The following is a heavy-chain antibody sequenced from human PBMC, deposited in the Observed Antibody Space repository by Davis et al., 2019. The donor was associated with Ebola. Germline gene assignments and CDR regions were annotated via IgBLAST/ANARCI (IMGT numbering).Heavy chain of an antibody. Sequence: GGTLRLSCAVSGSAFSSYVMSWVRRAPGKGLEWVSTLCLSADTYYADSVKGRFTISRDNSKNTLHLQMNSLRVEDTAIYYCAKDTSNVWFDVWGQGTMVTVSS. CDR1: GSAFSSYV. CDR3: AKDTSNVWFDV. D-gene: IGHD6-19*01. CDR2: LCLSADT. V-gene: IGHV3-23*01. J-gene: IGHJ3*01.